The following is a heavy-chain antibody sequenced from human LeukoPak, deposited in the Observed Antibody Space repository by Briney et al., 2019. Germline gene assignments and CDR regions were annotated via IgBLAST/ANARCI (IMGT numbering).Heavy chain of an antibody. J-gene: IGHJ4*02. CDR1: GFTFSSYW. CDR2: INSDGSST. CDR3: ARDGRYCSGGSCYSGIIDY. Sequence: PGGSLRLSCAASGFTFSSYWMHWVRQAPGKGLVWVSRINSDGSSTSYADSVKGRFTISRDNAKNTLYLQMNSPRAEDTAVYYCARDGRYCSGGSCYSGIIDYWGQGTPVTVSS. D-gene: IGHD2-15*01. V-gene: IGHV3-74*01.